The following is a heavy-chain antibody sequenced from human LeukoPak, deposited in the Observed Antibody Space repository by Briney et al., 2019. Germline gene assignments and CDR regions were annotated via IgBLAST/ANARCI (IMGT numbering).Heavy chain of an antibody. Sequence: ASVKVSCKASGYTFTGYYMHWVRQAPGQGLEWMGWINPNSGGTNYAQKFQGRVTMTRDTSISTAYMELSRLRSDDTAVYYCARMGHYDGSGYYYVGAFDIWGQGTMVTVSS. CDR2: INPNSGGT. V-gene: IGHV1-2*02. J-gene: IGHJ3*02. CDR1: GYTFTGYY. D-gene: IGHD3-22*01. CDR3: ARMGHYDGSGYYYVGAFDI.